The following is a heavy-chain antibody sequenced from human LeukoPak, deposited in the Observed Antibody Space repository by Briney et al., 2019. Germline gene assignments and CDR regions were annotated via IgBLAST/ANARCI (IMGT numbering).Heavy chain of an antibody. CDR3: ARDLSAGTGSFNFDY. J-gene: IGHJ4*02. CDR2: INPNSGGT. D-gene: IGHD3-10*01. Sequence: GASVKVSCKASGDTFSSYYMHWVRQAPGQGLEWMGWINPNSGGTNYAQKFQGRVTMTRDTSISTAYMELSRLRSDDTAVYYCARDLSAGTGSFNFDYWGQGTLVTVSS. V-gene: IGHV1-2*02. CDR1: GDTFSSYY.